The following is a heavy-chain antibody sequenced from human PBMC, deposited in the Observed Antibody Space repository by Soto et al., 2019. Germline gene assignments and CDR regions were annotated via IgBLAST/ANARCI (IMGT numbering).Heavy chain of an antibody. D-gene: IGHD5-18*01. J-gene: IGHJ4*02. V-gene: IGHV4-30-2*01. CDR1: GGSISNAAYS. Sequence: LSLTCTVSGGSISNAAYSWSWIRQPPGKGLEWIGYIYPSGMPFYNPSLRSRVTISIDRSNDQFSLNLKSVTAADTAVYYCARERGGYGLFDSWGQGTLVTVSS. CDR3: ARERGGYGLFDS. CDR2: IYPSGMP.